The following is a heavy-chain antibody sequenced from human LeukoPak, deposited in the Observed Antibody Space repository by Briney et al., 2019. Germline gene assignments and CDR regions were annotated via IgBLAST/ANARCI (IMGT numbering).Heavy chain of an antibody. CDR3: SKDDGRGTYFGNFDY. Sequence: PGGSLRLSCAASGFTFSSYAMSWVRQTPGKGLEWVSTVSVSGDSTYYADSVKGRFTISRDNSKNTLYLQMNSLRAEDTAVYYCSKDDGRGTYFGNFDYWGQGTLVTVSS. J-gene: IGHJ4*02. CDR1: GFTFSSYA. CDR2: VSVSGDST. V-gene: IGHV3-23*01. D-gene: IGHD1-26*01.